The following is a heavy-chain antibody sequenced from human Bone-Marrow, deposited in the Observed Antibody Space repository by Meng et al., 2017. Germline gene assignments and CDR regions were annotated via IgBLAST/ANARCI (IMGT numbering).Heavy chain of an antibody. J-gene: IGHJ4*01. CDR3: AKRGIVSTSSLDY. CDR1: GDSGPSNSVT. D-gene: IGHD5/OR15-5a*01. Sequence: QVQLQQSGPGLVKPSQTLSLTCAISGDSGPSNSVTWNWIRQSPSRGIEWVGRTYYRSRWYSDYAFSVQSRITINPDTSKNQFSLQLNSVTPEDTAVYYCAKRGIVSTSSLDYWGHGTLVTVSS. CDR2: TYYRSRWYS. V-gene: IGHV6-1*01.